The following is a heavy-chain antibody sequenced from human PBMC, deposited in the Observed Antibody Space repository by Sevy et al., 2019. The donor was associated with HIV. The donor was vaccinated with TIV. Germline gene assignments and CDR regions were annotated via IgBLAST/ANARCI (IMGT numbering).Heavy chain of an antibody. Sequence: GGSLRLSCAGSGFTFSTYVMHWVRQAPGKGLEWLAVISYDGSLKFHTDSVRGRFTISRDNSKNTVYLQMNSLRAEDTAVYYCAREHPGYNPFDNWGQGTLVTVSS. D-gene: IGHD5-12*01. J-gene: IGHJ4*02. CDR1: GFTFSTYV. V-gene: IGHV3-30*03. CDR3: AREHPGYNPFDN. CDR2: ISYDGSLK.